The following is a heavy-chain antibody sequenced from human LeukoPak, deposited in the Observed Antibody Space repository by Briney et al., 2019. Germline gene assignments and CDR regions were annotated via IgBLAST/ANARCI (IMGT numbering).Heavy chain of an antibody. CDR2: IYHSGST. J-gene: IGHJ4*02. CDR3: ARAGLQGY. V-gene: IGHV4-30-2*01. CDR1: GDSITSGTFS. D-gene: IGHD2-15*01. Sequence: SETLSLTCAVSGDSITSGTFSWSWIRQPPGKGLEWIGYIYHSGSTYYNPPLKSRVTISVDRSKNQFSLKLSSVTAADTAVYYCARAGLQGYWGQGTLVTVSS.